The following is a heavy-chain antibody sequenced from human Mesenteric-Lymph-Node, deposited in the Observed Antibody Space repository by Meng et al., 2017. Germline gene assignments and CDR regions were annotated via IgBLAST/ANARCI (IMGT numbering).Heavy chain of an antibody. V-gene: IGHV1-2*06. J-gene: IGHJ4*02. CDR1: GYTFTGYY. D-gene: IGHD6-19*01. CDR2: INPNSGGT. Sequence: ASVKVSCKASGYTFTGYYMHWVRQAPGQGLEWMGRINPNSGGTNYAQKFQGRVTMTRDTSISTAYMELRSLRSDDTAVYYCARTGIAVAGDPKRGPFDYWGQGTLVTVSS. CDR3: ARTGIAVAGDPKRGPFDY.